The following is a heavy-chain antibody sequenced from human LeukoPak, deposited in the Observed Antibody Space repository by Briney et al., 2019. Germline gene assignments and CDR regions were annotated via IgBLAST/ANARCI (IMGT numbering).Heavy chain of an antibody. V-gene: IGHV4-38-2*02. Sequence: PSETLSLTCTVSGYSISSGYYWGWIRQPPGKGLEWIGSIYHSGSTYYNPSLKSRVTISVDTSKNQFSLKLSSVTAADTAVYYCARDPVGTTLGAFDIWGQGTMVTVSS. CDR2: IYHSGST. D-gene: IGHD1-1*01. J-gene: IGHJ3*02. CDR3: ARDPVGTTLGAFDI. CDR1: GYSISSGYY.